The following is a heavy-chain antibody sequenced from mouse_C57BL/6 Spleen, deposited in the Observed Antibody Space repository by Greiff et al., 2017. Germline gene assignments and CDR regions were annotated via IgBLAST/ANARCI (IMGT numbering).Heavy chain of an antibody. Sequence: VQLQQSGAELVRPGASVKLSCTASGFNIKDYYMHWVKQRPEQGLEWIGRIDPEDGDTEYAPKFQGKATMTADTSSNTAYLQLSSLTSEDTAVYYCTTDYYYGSSYPAWFAYWGQGTLVTVSA. J-gene: IGHJ3*01. CDR1: GFNIKDYY. V-gene: IGHV14-1*01. CDR2: IDPEDGDT. CDR3: TTDYYYGSSYPAWFAY. D-gene: IGHD1-1*01.